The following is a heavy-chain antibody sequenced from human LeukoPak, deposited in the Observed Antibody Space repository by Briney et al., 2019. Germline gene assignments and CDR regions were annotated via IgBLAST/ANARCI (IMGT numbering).Heavy chain of an antibody. CDR1: GYTFTSYD. CDR2: MNSNSGNT. J-gene: IGHJ4*02. Sequence: GASVKVSCKASGYTFTSYDINWVRQATGQGIEWMGWMNSNSGNTGYAQKFQGRVTITRNTSISTAYMELSSLRSEDTAVYYCARGPVLRFLEWLLPYYFDYWGQGTLVTVSS. V-gene: IGHV1-8*03. CDR3: ARGPVLRFLEWLLPYYFDY. D-gene: IGHD3-3*01.